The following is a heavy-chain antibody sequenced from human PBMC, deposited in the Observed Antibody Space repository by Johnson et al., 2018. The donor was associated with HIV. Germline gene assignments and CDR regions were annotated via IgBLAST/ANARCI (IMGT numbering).Heavy chain of an antibody. Sequence: VQVVESGGGVVQPGRSLRLSCAASGFTFSSYAMHWVRQAPGKGLEWVAVISYDGSNKYYADSVKCRFTISRDNSKNTLYLQMNSLRAEDTAVYYCARDCTGGVCSDAFDIWGQGTMVTVSS. CDR2: ISYDGSNK. V-gene: IGHV3-30*04. D-gene: IGHD2-8*02. J-gene: IGHJ3*02. CDR1: GFTFSSYA. CDR3: ARDCTGGVCSDAFDI.